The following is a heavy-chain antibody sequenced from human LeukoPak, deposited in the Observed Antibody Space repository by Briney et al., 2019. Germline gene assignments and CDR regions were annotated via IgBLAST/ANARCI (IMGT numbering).Heavy chain of an antibody. CDR1: GDSISTGGYY. Sequence: PSETLSLTCTVSGDSISTGGYYWSWIRQPPGKGLEWIGYIYHSGSTHYNPSLKSRVTISVDRSKNQFSLKLSSVTAADTAVYYCARGRDSWFDPWGQGTLVTVSS. CDR2: IYHSGST. CDR3: ARGRDSWFDP. V-gene: IGHV4-30-2*01. J-gene: IGHJ5*02.